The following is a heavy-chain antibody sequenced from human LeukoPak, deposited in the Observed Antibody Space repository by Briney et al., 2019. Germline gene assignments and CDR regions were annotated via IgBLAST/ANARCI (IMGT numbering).Heavy chain of an antibody. CDR3: ARHVRASIVKIGAFDI. CDR1: GGSISSSSYY. CDR2: IYYSGST. Sequence: SETLSLTCTVSGGSISSSSYYWGWIRQPPGKGLEWIGSIYYSGSTYYNPSLKSRVTISVDTSKNQFSLKLSSVTAADTAVYYCARHVRASIVKIGAFDIWGQGTMVTVSS. D-gene: IGHD1-26*01. J-gene: IGHJ3*02. V-gene: IGHV4-39*01.